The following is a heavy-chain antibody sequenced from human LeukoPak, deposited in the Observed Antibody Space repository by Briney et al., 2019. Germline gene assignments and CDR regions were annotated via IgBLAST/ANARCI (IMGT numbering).Heavy chain of an antibody. Sequence: ASVKVSCKASGGSFSSYAIGWVRQAPGQGLEWMGGIIPIFGTANYAQKFQGRVTITADESTSTTYMELSSLRSEDTAVYYCARASNGGGFDYWGQGTLVTVSS. CDR1: GGSFSSYA. CDR3: ARASNGGGFDY. CDR2: IIPIFGTA. J-gene: IGHJ4*02. V-gene: IGHV1-69*01. D-gene: IGHD2-8*01.